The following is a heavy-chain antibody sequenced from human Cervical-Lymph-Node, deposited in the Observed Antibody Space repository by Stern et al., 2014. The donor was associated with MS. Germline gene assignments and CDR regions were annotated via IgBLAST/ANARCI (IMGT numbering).Heavy chain of an antibody. D-gene: IGHD3-10*01. CDR2: MNPNSGKK. Sequence: VQLVQSGAEVKKPGASVKVSCKASGYTFTNYNIDWVRQATGQGLEWMGWMNPNSGKKGCAQRFQGRVTMTRDTSTSTAYMELSSLKAEDTAVYYCARVRFYGSGIYYALGDGMDVWGQGTTVTVSS. V-gene: IGHV1-8*01. CDR3: ARVRFYGSGIYYALGDGMDV. J-gene: IGHJ6*02. CDR1: GYTFTNYN.